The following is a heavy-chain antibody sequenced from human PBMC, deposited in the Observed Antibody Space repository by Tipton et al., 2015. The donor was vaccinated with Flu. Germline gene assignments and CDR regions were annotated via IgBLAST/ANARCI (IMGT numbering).Heavy chain of an antibody. CDR3: TRSLRNSSGSPGY. Sequence: TLSLTCTVSGGSVSSDDFYWGWVRQAPGKGPEWIGSIFHRGTTYYDLSLQSRVTISLDTSKNQFPLSMRSVTVADTAMYYCTRSLRNSSGSPGYWGQGTLVTVSS. D-gene: IGHD3-22*01. CDR1: GGSVSSDDFY. J-gene: IGHJ4*02. V-gene: IGHV4-39*06. CDR2: IFHRGTT.